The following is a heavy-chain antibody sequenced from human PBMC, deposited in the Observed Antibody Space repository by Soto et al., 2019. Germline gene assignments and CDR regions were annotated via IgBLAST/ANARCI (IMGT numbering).Heavy chain of an antibody. D-gene: IGHD2-2*01. V-gene: IGHV4-30-4*01. Sequence: SETLSLTCTVSGGSISSGDYYWSWIRQPPGKGLEWIGYIYYSGSTYYNPSLKSRVTLSVDTSKNQFSLKLSSVTAADTAVYYCAREGVPAYYYYGMDVWGPGTTVTVSS. CDR2: IYYSGST. J-gene: IGHJ6*02. CDR3: AREGVPAYYYYGMDV. CDR1: GGSISSGDYY.